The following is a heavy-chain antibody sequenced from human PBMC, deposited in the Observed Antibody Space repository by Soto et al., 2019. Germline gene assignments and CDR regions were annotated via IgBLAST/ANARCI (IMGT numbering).Heavy chain of an antibody. CDR3: ARAYCSSTRCYVWGYYYYGMDV. V-gene: IGHV1-69*13. D-gene: IGHD2-2*01. J-gene: IGHJ6*02. CDR2: IIPIFGTA. CDR1: GGTFSSYA. Sequence: GASVKVSCKASGGTFSSYAISWVRQAPGQGLEWMGGIIPIFGTANYAQKFQGRVTITADESTSTAYMELSSLRSEDTAVYYCARAYCSSTRCYVWGYYYYGMDVWGQGTTVTVSS.